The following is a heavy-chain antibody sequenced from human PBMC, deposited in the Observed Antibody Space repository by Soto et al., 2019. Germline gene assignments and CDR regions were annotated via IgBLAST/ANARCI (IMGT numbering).Heavy chain of an antibody. J-gene: IGHJ5*02. V-gene: IGHV3-23*01. Sequence: EVQLLESGGGLVQPGGSLRLSCAASGFTFSSYAMSWVRQAPGKGLEWVSAISGSGGSTYYADSVKGRFTISRDNXENTRYLEMSSLRAEGTAVYYCAKVRSSSPNWFDPWGQGTLVTVSA. CDR2: ISGSGGST. D-gene: IGHD6-6*01. CDR3: AKVRSSSPNWFDP. CDR1: GFTFSSYA.